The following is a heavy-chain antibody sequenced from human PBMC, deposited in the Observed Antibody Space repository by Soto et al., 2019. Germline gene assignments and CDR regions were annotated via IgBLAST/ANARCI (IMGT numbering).Heavy chain of an antibody. J-gene: IGHJ4*02. V-gene: IGHV4-59*08. D-gene: IGHD1-1*01. CDR1: GGSISSYY. CDR2: IYYSGST. Sequence: QVQLQESGPGLVKPSETLSLTCTVSGGSISSYYWSWIRQPPGKGLEWIGYIYYSGSTNYNPSLKSRVTISVDTSKNQYSLKLSSVTAADTAVYYCARRRGSLQPFDYWGQGTLVTVSS. CDR3: ARRRGSLQPFDY.